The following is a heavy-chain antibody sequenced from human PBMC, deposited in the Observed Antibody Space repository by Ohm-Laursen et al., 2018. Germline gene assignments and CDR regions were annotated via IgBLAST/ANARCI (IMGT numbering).Heavy chain of an antibody. CDR1: GYTFSGYY. J-gene: IGHJ4*02. CDR2: INPKSGGT. Sequence: ASVKVSCKASGYTFSGYYMHWVRQAPGQGLEWMGWINPKSGGTNYERKFQGRVTMTRDTSISTVYMELSRLRSDDTAVYYCARVDDTANFDYWGQGTLVTVSS. D-gene: IGHD5-18*01. CDR3: ARVDDTANFDY. V-gene: IGHV1-2*02.